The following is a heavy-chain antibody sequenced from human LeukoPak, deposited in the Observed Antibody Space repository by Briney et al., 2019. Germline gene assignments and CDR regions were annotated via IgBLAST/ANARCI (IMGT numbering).Heavy chain of an antibody. CDR3: ARARSWYPNDY. CDR1: GYTFTIYA. V-gene: IGHV7-4-1*02. Sequence: APVTLSCNASGYTFTIYAMNWVRQAPGQGLEWLGWINTNTGNPTYAHGFTGRFLFSLYTSGSTAHLQITRRKAEDTAVYYCARARSWYPNDYGSQGTLVTVSS. D-gene: IGHD6-13*01. J-gene: IGHJ4*01. CDR2: INTNTGNP.